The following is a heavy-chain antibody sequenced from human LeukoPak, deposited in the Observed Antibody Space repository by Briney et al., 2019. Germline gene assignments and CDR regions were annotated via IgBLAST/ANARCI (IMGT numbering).Heavy chain of an antibody. CDR1: GGSISSYY. V-gene: IGHV4-4*07. Sequence: SETLSLTCAVSGGSISSYYWIRIRQPAGKGLEWIGRIYTSGSTNYNPSLKSRVTMSVDTSKNQFSLKLSSVTAADTAVYYCARIFPGSWIDPWGQGTLVTVSS. D-gene: IGHD2-21*01. CDR3: ARIFPGSWIDP. CDR2: IYTSGST. J-gene: IGHJ5*02.